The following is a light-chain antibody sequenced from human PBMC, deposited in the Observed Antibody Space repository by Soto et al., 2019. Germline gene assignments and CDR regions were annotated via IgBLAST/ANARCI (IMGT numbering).Light chain of an antibody. Sequence: EIVLTQSPGTLSLSPGERATLSCRASHSVSSSYLAWYQQKPGQAPRLLIYGASSRATGIPDRFSGSGSGTDFTLTISRLEPEVFAVYYCQQYGSSPPYTCGPGTKVDIK. CDR1: HSVSSSY. CDR2: GAS. J-gene: IGKJ3*01. V-gene: IGKV3-20*01. CDR3: QQYGSSPPYT.